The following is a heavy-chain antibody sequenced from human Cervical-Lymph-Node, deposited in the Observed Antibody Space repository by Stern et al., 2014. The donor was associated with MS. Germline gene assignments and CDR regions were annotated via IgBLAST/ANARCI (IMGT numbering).Heavy chain of an antibody. CDR2: IKEDGSEK. D-gene: IGHD2-2*01. J-gene: IGHJ4*02. V-gene: IGHV3-7*01. Sequence: EVHLVESGGGLVQPGGSLRLSCVGSGFTFRSDWMTWVRQVPGKGLEWVANIKEDGSEKHYVDSVKGRFTISRDNAKNSLFLQMNTLRVEDTAIYYCARDQGVMPLSQWGQGTLVTVSS. CDR3: ARDQGVMPLSQ. CDR1: GFTFRSDW.